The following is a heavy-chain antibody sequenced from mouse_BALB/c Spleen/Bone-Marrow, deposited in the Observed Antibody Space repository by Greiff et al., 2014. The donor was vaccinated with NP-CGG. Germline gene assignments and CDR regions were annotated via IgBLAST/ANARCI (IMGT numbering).Heavy chain of an antibody. CDR2: IYPGNVNT. CDR1: GYTFTSYY. V-gene: IGHV1S56*01. CDR3: ARGGGRYDFDY. J-gene: IGHJ2*01. Sequence: VQLQQSGPEPVKPGASVRISCKASGYTFTSYYIHWVKQRPGQGLEWIGWIYPGNVNTKYNEKFKGKATLTADKSSSTAYMQLSSLTSEDSAVYFCARGGGRYDFDYWGQGTTLTVSS. D-gene: IGHD2-14*01.